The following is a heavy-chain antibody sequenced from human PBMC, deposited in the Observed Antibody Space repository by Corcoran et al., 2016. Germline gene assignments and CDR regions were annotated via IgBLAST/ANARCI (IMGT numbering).Heavy chain of an antibody. V-gene: IGHV4-34*01. CDR1: GGSFSGYS. CDR2: INHSGST. CDR3: ARGRTVGVIAAAGNSWYFDL. D-gene: IGHD6-13*01. J-gene: IGHJ2*01. Sequence: QVQLQQWGAGLLKPSETLYLTCAVYGGSFSGYSWSWIRQPPGTGLEWIGEINHSGSTNYNPSLKSRVTISVDTSKNQFSLTLSSVTAADTDVYYCARGRTVGVIAAAGNSWYFDLWGRGTLVTVSS.